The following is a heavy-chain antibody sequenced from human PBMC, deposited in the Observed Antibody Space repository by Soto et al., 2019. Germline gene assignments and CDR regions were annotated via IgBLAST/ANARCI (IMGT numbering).Heavy chain of an antibody. J-gene: IGHJ4*02. CDR3: AKEKYYYDSSGYYLYFDY. CDR2: ISYDGSNK. CDR1: GFTFSSYG. D-gene: IGHD3-22*01. Sequence: QVQLVESGGGVVQPGRSLRLSCAASGFTFSSYGMHWVRQAPGKGLEWVAVISYDGSNKYYADSVKGRFTISRDNSKNTLYLQMNSLRAEDTAVYYCAKEKYYYDSSGYYLYFDYWGQGTLVTVSS. V-gene: IGHV3-30*18.